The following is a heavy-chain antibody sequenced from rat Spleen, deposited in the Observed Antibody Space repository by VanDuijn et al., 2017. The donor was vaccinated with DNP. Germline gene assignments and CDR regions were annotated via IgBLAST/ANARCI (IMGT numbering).Heavy chain of an antibody. Sequence: QVQLKESGPGLVQPSQTLSLTCTVSGFSLTSNSVHWVRQPPGKGLEWVGAIWSGGSTDYNSALKSRLSISRDTSKSQVFLKMNSMQAENTAMYFCARSQGYYYDGGYIWFAYWGQGTLVTVSS. J-gene: IGHJ3*01. CDR1: GFSLTSNS. CDR2: IWSGGST. CDR3: ARSQGYYYDGGYIWFAY. V-gene: IGHV2-1*01. D-gene: IGHD1-12*02.